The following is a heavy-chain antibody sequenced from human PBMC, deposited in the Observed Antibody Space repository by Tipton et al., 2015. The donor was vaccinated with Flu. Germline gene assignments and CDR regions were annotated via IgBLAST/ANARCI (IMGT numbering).Heavy chain of an antibody. J-gene: IGHJ6*02. D-gene: IGHD2/OR15-2a*01. CDR1: GGSIDAYY. CDR3: VGTHCTSTSSCNDKYV. Sequence: LRLSCTVSGGSIDAYYWSWIRQPAGKGLEWLGRIYTSGITNYNPSLMSRLTMSVDTSKNQFSLNLSSLTAADTAVYYCVGTHCTSTSSCNDKYVWGQGTTVTVSS. CDR2: IYTSGIT. V-gene: IGHV4-4*07.